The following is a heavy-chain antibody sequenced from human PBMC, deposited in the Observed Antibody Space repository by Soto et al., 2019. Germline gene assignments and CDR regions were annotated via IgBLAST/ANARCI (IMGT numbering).Heavy chain of an antibody. J-gene: IGHJ4*02. Sequence: PGGSLRLSCAASGFTFSFYTMDWVRQAPGKGLERVSSITRDSAYIYYTDSMKGRFTISRDNAKNSLYLQMNSLRAEDTAVYYCAKARIEPYCSGGRCPPPDYWGQGTLVTVSS. CDR2: ITRDSAYI. CDR1: GFTFSFYT. V-gene: IGHV3-21*01. CDR3: AKARIEPYCSGGRCPPPDY. D-gene: IGHD2-15*01.